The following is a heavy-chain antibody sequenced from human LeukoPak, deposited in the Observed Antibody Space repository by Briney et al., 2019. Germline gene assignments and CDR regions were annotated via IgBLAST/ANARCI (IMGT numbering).Heavy chain of an antibody. CDR3: ASSYGDYYPSPDY. Sequence: PSETLSLTCTVSGVSISSSNSYWGWIRQPPGKGLEWIGSIYYSGNTYYNPSLKSRVTISVDTSKNQFSLKLSSVTAADTAVYYCASSYGDYYPSPDYWGQGTLVTVSS. CDR1: GVSISSSNSY. J-gene: IGHJ4*02. D-gene: IGHD4-17*01. CDR2: IYYSGNT. V-gene: IGHV4-39*07.